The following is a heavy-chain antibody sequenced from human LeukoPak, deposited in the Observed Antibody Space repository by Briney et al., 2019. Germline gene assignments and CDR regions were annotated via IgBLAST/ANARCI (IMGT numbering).Heavy chain of an antibody. CDR1: EFTFSTYG. Sequence: GGSLRLSCAASEFTFSTYGMHWVRQAPGKGLEWVAVISYDGSYKFYADSVKGRFTISRDNSKSTLYLQMNSLRAEGTAVYYCAKDRYSGLNTIDYWGQGTLVTVSS. D-gene: IGHD6-13*01. CDR3: AKDRYSGLNTIDY. V-gene: IGHV3-30*18. CDR2: ISYDGSYK. J-gene: IGHJ4*02.